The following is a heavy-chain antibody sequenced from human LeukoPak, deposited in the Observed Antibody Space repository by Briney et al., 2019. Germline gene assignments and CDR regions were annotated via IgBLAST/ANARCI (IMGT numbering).Heavy chain of an antibody. Sequence: GGSLRLSCAASGFTFSSHWMNWVRQAPGKGLEWVAKIKQDGSEKYYADSVRGRFTISRDNAKNSLYLQLNSLRAEDTAVYYCARNINNFWSGYLDYMDVWGKGTTVTVSS. CDR1: GFTFSSHW. D-gene: IGHD3-3*01. CDR3: ARNINNFWSGYLDYMDV. J-gene: IGHJ6*03. CDR2: IKQDGSEK. V-gene: IGHV3-7*01.